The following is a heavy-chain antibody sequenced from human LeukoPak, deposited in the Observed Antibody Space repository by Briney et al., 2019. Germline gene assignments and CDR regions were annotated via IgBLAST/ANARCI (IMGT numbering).Heavy chain of an antibody. Sequence: PGGSLRLSCAAPGLTFSSYAMSWVRQAPGEGLEWVSAISGSGGRTYYADSVKGRFTISRDNSKNTLYLQMNSLRAEDTAVYYCAKESYDSSGYYYADLFDYWGQGTLVTVSS. CDR3: AKESYDSSGYYYADLFDY. CDR2: ISGSGGRT. CDR1: GLTFSSYA. J-gene: IGHJ4*02. D-gene: IGHD3-22*01. V-gene: IGHV3-23*01.